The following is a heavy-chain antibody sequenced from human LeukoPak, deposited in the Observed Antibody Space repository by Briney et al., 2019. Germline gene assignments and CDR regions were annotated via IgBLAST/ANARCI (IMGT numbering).Heavy chain of an antibody. CDR2: IYPGDSDT. Sequence: GESLKISCKGSGYSFTSYWIGWVRQMPGKGLEWMGIIYPGDSDTRYSPSFQGQVTISADKSISTAYLQWSSLKASDTAMYYCARLDLSLGSYYTDYYYGMDVWGQGTTVTVSS. V-gene: IGHV5-51*01. J-gene: IGHJ6*02. D-gene: IGHD3-10*01. CDR1: GYSFTSYW. CDR3: ARLDLSLGSYYTDYYYGMDV.